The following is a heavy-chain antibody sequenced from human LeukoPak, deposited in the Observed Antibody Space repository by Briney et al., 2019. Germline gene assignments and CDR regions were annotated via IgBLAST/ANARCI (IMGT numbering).Heavy chain of an antibody. D-gene: IGHD3-10*01. CDR1: GFTFSNYN. CDR3: ARSSGILDY. V-gene: IGHV3-48*04. J-gene: IGHJ4*02. CDR2: ISSSGSTI. Sequence: PGGSLRLSCAASGFTFSNYNMNWVRQAPGKGLEWVSYISSSGSTIYYADSVKGRFTISRDNAKSSLYLQMNSLRAEDTAVYYCARSSGILDYWGQGTLVTVSS.